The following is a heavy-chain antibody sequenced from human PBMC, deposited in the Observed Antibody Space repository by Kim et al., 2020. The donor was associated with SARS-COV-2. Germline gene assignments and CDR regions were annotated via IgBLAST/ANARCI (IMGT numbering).Heavy chain of an antibody. J-gene: IGHJ2*01. CDR3: AKDKAVAAYWYFDL. Sequence: DSVKGRFTISRDNSKNTLYLQMNSLRAEDTAVYYCAKDKAVAAYWYFDLWGRGTLVTVSS. V-gene: IGHV3-33*06. D-gene: IGHD6-19*01.